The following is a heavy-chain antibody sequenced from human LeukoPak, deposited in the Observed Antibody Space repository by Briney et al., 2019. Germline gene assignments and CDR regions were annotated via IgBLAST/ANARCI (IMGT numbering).Heavy chain of an antibody. V-gene: IGHV4-61*02. J-gene: IGHJ6*02. Sequence: SQTLSLTCTVSGGSFSSGSYYWGWRRQPAGRGREWVGRIYSSGRTNYNTSLKSRVIISVDTSKNQFSLKLSSVTAADTAVYYCARGTFYCSSTSCYRGIYYYYGMDVWGQGTTVTVSS. CDR2: IYSSGRT. CDR3: ARGTFYCSSTSCYRGIYYYYGMDV. CDR1: GGSFSSGSYY. D-gene: IGHD2-2*01.